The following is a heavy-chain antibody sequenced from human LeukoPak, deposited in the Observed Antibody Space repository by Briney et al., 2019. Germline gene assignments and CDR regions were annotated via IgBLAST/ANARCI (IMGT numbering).Heavy chain of an antibody. Sequence: SETLSLTCTVSGGSINSYYWSWIRQPPGRGLEWIGYIYYSGSTNYNPSLKSRVTISVDTSKNQFSLKLSSVTAADTAVYYCARQWELRGWFDPWGQGTLVTVSS. V-gene: IGHV4-59*08. J-gene: IGHJ5*02. CDR3: ARQWELRGWFDP. CDR2: IYYSGST. CDR1: GGSINSYY. D-gene: IGHD1-26*01.